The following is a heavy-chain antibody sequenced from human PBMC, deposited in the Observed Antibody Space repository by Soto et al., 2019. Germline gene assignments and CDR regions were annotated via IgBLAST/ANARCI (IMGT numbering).Heavy chain of an antibody. Sequence: GASVKVSCKASGGTFSSYAISWVRQAPGQGLEWMGGIIPIFGTANYAQKFQGRVTITADESTSTAYMELSSLRSEDTAVYYCAVVVAATYPNHSDYWGQGTLVTVSS. V-gene: IGHV1-69*13. CDR2: IIPIFGTA. CDR3: AVVVAATYPNHSDY. D-gene: IGHD2-15*01. CDR1: GGTFSSYA. J-gene: IGHJ4*02.